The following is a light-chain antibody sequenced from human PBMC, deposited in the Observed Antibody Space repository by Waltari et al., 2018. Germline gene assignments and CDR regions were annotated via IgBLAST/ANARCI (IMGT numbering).Light chain of an antibody. V-gene: IGKV3-11*01. CDR1: QSVSTY. CDR3: QQRSNWPPWT. CDR2: DAS. J-gene: IGKJ1*01. Sequence: IVLTQSPATLSLSPGERATLSCRASQSVSTYLAWYQQKPGQAPRLLIYDASNRATGIPARFSGSGSGTDFTLTISSLESEDFAVYYCQQRSNWPPWTFGQGTKVEIK.